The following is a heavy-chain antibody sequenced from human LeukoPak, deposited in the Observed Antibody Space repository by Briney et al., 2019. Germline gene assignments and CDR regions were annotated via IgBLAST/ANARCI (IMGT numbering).Heavy chain of an antibody. V-gene: IGHV4-59*08. CDR3: ARSGSRAMTTVGFDP. J-gene: IGHJ5*02. D-gene: IGHD4-23*01. CDR1: GGSISSYY. CDR2: IYYSGST. Sequence: PSETLSLTCTVYGGSISSYYWSWIRQPPGKGLEWIGYIYYSGSTNYNPSLKSRVTISVDTSKNQFSLKLSSVTAADKAVYYCARSGSRAMTTVGFDPWGQGTLVTVSS.